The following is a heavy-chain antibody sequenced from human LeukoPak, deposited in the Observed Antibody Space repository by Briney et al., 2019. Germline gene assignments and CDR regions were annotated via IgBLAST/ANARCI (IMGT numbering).Heavy chain of an antibody. CDR1: GFTFSNYV. CDR2: ISYDDTNK. Sequence: GGSLRLSCAASGFTFSNYVMHWVRQAPGKGLDWVAVISYDDTNKYSADSVKGRFTISRDNSKNTLYLQMNSLRTEDTAVYYCARDLRKGYYFDYWGQGTLVTVSS. V-gene: IGHV3-30*03. J-gene: IGHJ4*02. CDR3: ARDLRKGYYFDY.